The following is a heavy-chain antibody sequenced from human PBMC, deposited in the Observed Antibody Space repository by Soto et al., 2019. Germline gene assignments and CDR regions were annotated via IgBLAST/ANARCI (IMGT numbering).Heavy chain of an antibody. CDR1: GFTFSSYA. CDR2: ISGSGGST. CDR3: AKGAMITFGGVIVISGPFDY. Sequence: LSLTCAASGFTFSSYAMSWVRQAPGKGLEWVSAISGSGGSTYYADSVKGQFTISRDNSKNTLYLQMNSLRAEDTAVYYCAKGAMITFGGVIVISGPFDYWGQGTLVTVSS. D-gene: IGHD3-16*02. V-gene: IGHV3-23*01. J-gene: IGHJ4*02.